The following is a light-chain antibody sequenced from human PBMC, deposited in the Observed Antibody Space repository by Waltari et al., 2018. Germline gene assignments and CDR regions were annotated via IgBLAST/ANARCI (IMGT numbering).Light chain of an antibody. Sequence: QSALTQPASVSGSPGQSITISCTGTSSDVGGYNYVSWYQHHPGKAPKVKIYDVSKRPSGVSNLFSGSKSGNTASLTISGLQAEDEADYYCSSYTSSSTSLYVFGTGTKVTVL. J-gene: IGLJ1*01. CDR1: SSDVGGYNY. CDR2: DVS. V-gene: IGLV2-14*03. CDR3: SSYTSSSTSLYV.